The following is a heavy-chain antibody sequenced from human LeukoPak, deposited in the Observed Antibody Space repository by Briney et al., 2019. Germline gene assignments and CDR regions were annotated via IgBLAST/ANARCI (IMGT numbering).Heavy chain of an antibody. CDR2: IWSDGSNK. CDR1: GFTFSVYG. V-gene: IGHV3-33*01. Sequence: GGSLRLSCAASGFTFSVYGMHWVRQAPGKGLEWVAVIWSDGSNKYSADSVKGRFTISRDNSKNTLYLQMNSLRAEDTAVYYCARDLTTVTDRYYFDYWGQGTLVTVSS. J-gene: IGHJ4*02. CDR3: ARDLTTVTDRYYFDY. D-gene: IGHD4-17*01.